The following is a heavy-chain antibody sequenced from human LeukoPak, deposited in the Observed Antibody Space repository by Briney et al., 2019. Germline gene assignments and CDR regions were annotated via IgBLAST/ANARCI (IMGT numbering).Heavy chain of an antibody. J-gene: IGHJ4*02. V-gene: IGHV3-7*05. CDR2: IKQDGSQK. CDR3: ARDESGDSYGLY. CDR1: GFTFSSYW. Sequence: GGSLRLSCAVSGFTFSSYWMNWVRQAPGKGLEWVANIKQDGSQKYYVDSVKGRFTISRGNAKNSLYLQLNSLRAEDTAVYYCARDESGDSYGLYWGQGTLVTVSS. D-gene: IGHD5-18*01.